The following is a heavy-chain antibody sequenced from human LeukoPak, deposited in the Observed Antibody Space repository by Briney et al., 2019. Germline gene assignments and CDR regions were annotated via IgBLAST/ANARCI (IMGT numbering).Heavy chain of an antibody. D-gene: IGHD3-10*01. CDR2: ISSSYI. CDR1: GFTFSSYS. Sequence: PGGSLRLSCAASGFTFSSYSMNWVRQAPGKGLEWVSSISSSYIYYADSVKGRFTISRDNAKNSLYLQMNSLRAEDTAVYYCARDMVRGVIRKYFDYWGQGTLVTVSS. V-gene: IGHV3-21*01. CDR3: ARDMVRGVIRKYFDY. J-gene: IGHJ4*02.